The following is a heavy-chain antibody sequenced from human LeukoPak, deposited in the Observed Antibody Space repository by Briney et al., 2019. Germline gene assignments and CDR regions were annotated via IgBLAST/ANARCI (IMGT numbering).Heavy chain of an antibody. CDR3: ASSGRFLEWLLSYMDV. Sequence: PGGSLRLSCAASGFTFSSYAMHWVRQAPGKGLEWVAVISYDGSNKYYADSVKGRFTISRDNSKNTLYLQMNSLRAEDTAVYYCASSGRFLEWLLSYMDVWGKGTTVTVSS. D-gene: IGHD3-3*01. CDR1: GFTFSSYA. CDR2: ISYDGSNK. J-gene: IGHJ6*03. V-gene: IGHV3-30-3*01.